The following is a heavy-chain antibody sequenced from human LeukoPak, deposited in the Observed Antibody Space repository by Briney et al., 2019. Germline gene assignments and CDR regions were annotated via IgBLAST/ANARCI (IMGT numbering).Heavy chain of an antibody. CDR2: IYYSGST. J-gene: IGHJ4*02. D-gene: IGHD3-22*01. CDR1: GGSISSSSYY. V-gene: IGHV4-39*07. CDR3: ASTNYYDSSY. Sequence: PSETLSLTCTVSGGSISSSSYYWGWLRQPPGKGLEWLGSIYYSGSTYYNPSLKSRVTISVDTSKNQFSLKLSSVTAADTAVYYCASTNYYDSSYWGQGTLVTVSS.